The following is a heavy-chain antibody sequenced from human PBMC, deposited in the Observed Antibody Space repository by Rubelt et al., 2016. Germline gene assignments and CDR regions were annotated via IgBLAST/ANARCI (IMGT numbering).Heavy chain of an antibody. CDR2: IKQDGNEK. V-gene: IGHV3-7*01. Sequence: EVQLVESGGGLVERGGSLRLSCVTSGFTFSSYWMSWVRQAPGKGLEWVANIKQDGNEKYYVDSVKGRFTISRDNARNSLYLQRDSLRAEDTAVYNCAQDLPGGGGCDSWGKGTLVTVSS. D-gene: IGHD3-16*01. CDR1: GFTFSSYW. J-gene: IGHJ4*02. CDR3: AQDLPGGGGCDS.